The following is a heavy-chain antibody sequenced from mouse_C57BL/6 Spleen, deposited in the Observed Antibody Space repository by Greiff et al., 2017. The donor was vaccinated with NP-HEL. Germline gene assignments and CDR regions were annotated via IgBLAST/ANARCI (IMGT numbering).Heavy chain of an antibody. CDR2: ISSGSSTI. Sequence: DVMLVESGGGLVKPGGSLKLSCAASGFTFSDYGMHWVRQAPEKGLEWVAYISSGSSTIYYADTVKGRFTISRDNAKNTLFLQMTSLRSEDTAMYYCATRRDYAMDYWGQGTSVTVSS. CDR3: ATRRDYAMDY. J-gene: IGHJ4*01. CDR1: GFTFSDYG. D-gene: IGHD2-12*01. V-gene: IGHV5-17*01.